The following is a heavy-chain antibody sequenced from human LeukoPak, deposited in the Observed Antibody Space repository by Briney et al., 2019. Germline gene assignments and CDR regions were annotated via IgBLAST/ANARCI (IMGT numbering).Heavy chain of an antibody. V-gene: IGHV3-11*06. CDR2: ISSSSSYT. Sequence: GGSLRLSCAASGFTFSDYYMSWIRQAPGKGLEWVSYISSSSSYTNYADSVKGRFTISRDNAKNSLYLQMNSLRAEDTAVYYCARGRGDCSSTSSYVSVYFDYGGQGTLVTISS. D-gene: IGHD2-2*01. CDR1: GFTFSDYY. CDR3: ARGRGDCSSTSSYVSVYFDY. J-gene: IGHJ4*02.